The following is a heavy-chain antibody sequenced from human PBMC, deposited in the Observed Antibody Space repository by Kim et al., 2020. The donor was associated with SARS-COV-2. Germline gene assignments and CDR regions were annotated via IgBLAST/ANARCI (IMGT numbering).Heavy chain of an antibody. J-gene: IGHJ4*02. CDR2: ISYDGSNK. D-gene: IGHD5-18*01. V-gene: IGHV3-30*04. CDR1: GFTFSSYA. Sequence: GGSLRLSCAASGFTFSSYAMHWVRQAPGKGLEWVAVISYDGSNKYYADSVKGRFTISRDNSKNTLYLQMNSLRAEDTAVYYCARVRGGGYSYGEFDYWGQGNLVTVSS. CDR3: ARVRGGGYSYGEFDY.